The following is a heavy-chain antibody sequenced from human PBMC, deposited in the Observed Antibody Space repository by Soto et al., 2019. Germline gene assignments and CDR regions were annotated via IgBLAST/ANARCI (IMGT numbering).Heavy chain of an antibody. CDR2: IIPILGIA. Sequence: QVQLVQSGAEVKKPGSSVKVSCKASGGTFSSYTISWVRQAPGQGLEVMGRIIPILGIANYAQKFQGRVTITADKSTSTAYMELSSLRSEDTAVYYCARKPGTTVTTNWFDPWGQGTLVTVSS. V-gene: IGHV1-69*02. CDR3: ARKPGTTVTTNWFDP. J-gene: IGHJ5*02. CDR1: GGTFSSYT. D-gene: IGHD4-17*01.